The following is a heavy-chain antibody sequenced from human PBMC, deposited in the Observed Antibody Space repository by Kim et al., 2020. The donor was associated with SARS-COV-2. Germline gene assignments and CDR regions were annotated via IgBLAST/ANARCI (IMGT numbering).Heavy chain of an antibody. Sequence: GGSLRLSCAASGFTFDDYAMHWVRQAPGKGLEWVSGISWNSGSIGYADSVKGRFTISRDNAKNSLYLQMNSLRAEDTALYYCAKDKGVVVTYDAFDIWGQGTMVTVSS. V-gene: IGHV3-9*01. D-gene: IGHD3-22*01. J-gene: IGHJ3*02. CDR3: AKDKGVVVTYDAFDI. CDR1: GFTFDDYA. CDR2: ISWNSGSI.